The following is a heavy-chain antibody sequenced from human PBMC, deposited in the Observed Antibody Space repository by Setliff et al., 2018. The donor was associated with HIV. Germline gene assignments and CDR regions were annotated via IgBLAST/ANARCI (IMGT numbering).Heavy chain of an antibody. D-gene: IGHD4-17*01. V-gene: IGHV4-39*01. CDR2: MNSKGES. J-gene: IGHJ4*02. CDR3: ARFDVTPMTTRDY. CDR1: GGSIRVDNYF. Sequence: PSETLSLTCTVSGGSIRVDNYFWGWIRQPPGKGLEWIGIMNSKGESFYNASFTNGVLISIDMSTNQFSLKMASMTAADSAVYYCARFDVTPMTTRDYWGQGTQVTVSS.